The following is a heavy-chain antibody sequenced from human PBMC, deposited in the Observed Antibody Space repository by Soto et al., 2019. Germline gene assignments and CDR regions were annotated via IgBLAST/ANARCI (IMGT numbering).Heavy chain of an antibody. V-gene: IGHV1-46*01. Sequence: QVQLMQSGAEVKKPGASVKVSCKASGDTFTDYYIHWVRQAPGQGLEWMGTVNPSGGHTTYAQHLLGRGTMTRDTSTSPPHAGVTSLTSDDTAIYYCARGGHVVVVTAALDYWGQGTLVTVSS. J-gene: IGHJ4*02. CDR1: GDTFTDYY. D-gene: IGHD2-21*02. CDR2: VNPSGGHT. CDR3: ARGGHVVVVTAALDY.